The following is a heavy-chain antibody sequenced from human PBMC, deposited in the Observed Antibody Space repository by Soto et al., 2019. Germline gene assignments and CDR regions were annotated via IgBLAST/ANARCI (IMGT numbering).Heavy chain of an antibody. CDR3: ARGGRDPTSSDYYGMDV. CDR1: GGTFSTYS. J-gene: IGHJ6*02. CDR2: SPPIFGTS. V-gene: IGHV1-69*01. Sequence: QVQLVQSGAEVKKPGSSVKVSCKASGGTFSTYSISWVRQAPGQGLEWMGGSPPIFGTSKYAQNFQGRVTITGDGSTSTAYMELSSLRAEDTAVDDCARGGRDPTSSDYYGMDVGGQGTTVTVSS.